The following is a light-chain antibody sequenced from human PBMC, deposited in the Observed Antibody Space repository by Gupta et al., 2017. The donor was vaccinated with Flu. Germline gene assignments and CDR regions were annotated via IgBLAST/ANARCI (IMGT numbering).Light chain of an antibody. CDR3: QQRSGLPMYT. Sequence: EIVLTQSPATLSLSPGDRAILSCRASQSVNIYLAWYQQKPGQPPRLLMFDASKRDAGIPDRFSGSGSGTDFTLTISTREQEDFAGYYCQQRSGLPMYTFGQGTKLE. J-gene: IGKJ2*01. CDR2: DAS. CDR1: QSVNIY. V-gene: IGKV3-11*01.